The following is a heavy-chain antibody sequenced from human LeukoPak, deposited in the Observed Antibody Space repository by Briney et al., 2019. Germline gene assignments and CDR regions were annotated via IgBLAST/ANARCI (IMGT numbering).Heavy chain of an antibody. Sequence: GGSLRLSCAASGFTFSSYSMNWVRQAPGKGLEWVSSISSSSSYIYYADSVKGRFTISRDNAKNSLYLQMNSLRAEDTAVYCCARGRQTSSTDKPKYYYYYMDVWGKGTTVTVSS. CDR1: GFTFSSYS. J-gene: IGHJ6*03. D-gene: IGHD6-13*01. CDR2: ISSSSSYI. CDR3: ARGRQTSSTDKPKYYYYYMDV. V-gene: IGHV3-21*01.